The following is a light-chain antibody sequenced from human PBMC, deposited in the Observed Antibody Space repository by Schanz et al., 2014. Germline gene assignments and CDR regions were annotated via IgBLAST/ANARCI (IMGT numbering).Light chain of an antibody. CDR3: QQYGGSPIT. J-gene: IGKJ5*01. Sequence: EIVLTQSPGTLSLSPGERATLSCRASQSVSSNLAWYQQKPGQAPRLLIYDASTRATGIPDRFSGSGSGTDFTLTISRLEPEDYAVYYCQQYGGSPITFGQGTRLEIK. CDR2: DAS. CDR1: QSVSSN. V-gene: IGKV3-20*01.